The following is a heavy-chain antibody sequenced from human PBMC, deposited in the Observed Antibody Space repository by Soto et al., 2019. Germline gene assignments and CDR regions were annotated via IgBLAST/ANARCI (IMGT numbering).Heavy chain of an antibody. CDR2: IHFDGSTT. V-gene: IGHV3-74*01. J-gene: IGHJ4*02. CDR3: AKVSRASRTLTPDFDH. D-gene: IGHD3-9*01. Sequence: GGSLRLSCAASGFTFSSYWMHWARQVPGKGLVWVSRIHFDGSTTHYADSVKGRFTISRDNAKNTLSLQMNSLRAEDTAVYYCAKVSRASRTLTPDFDHWGQGTLVTVSS. CDR1: GFTFSSYW.